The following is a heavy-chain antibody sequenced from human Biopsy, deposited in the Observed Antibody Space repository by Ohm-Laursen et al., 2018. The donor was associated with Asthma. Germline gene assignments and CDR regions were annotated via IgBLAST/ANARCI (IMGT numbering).Heavy chain of an antibody. D-gene: IGHD7-27*01. CDR2: ISYTGNT. J-gene: IGHJ4*02. Sequence: PSETLSLTCPVSGGSMSSSSYSWGWIRQPPGKGLEWIGSISYTGNTDIPSIRTRVTLSVDISKKNFSLNLTSVTAADTAVFYCARHWNWGSFFDYWGQGMLVTVSS. V-gene: IGHV4-39*01. CDR1: GGSMSSSSYS. CDR3: ARHWNWGSFFDY.